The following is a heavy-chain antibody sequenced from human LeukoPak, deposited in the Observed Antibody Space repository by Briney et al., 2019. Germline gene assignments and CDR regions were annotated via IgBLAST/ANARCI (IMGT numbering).Heavy chain of an antibody. J-gene: IGHJ5*02. CDR1: GYTFTNYA. CDR2: INAGNGDT. Sequence: ASVKVSCKTSGYTFTNYAMHWVLQAPGQRLEWMGWINAGNGDTKYSQKFQGRVTITRDTSASTAYMELSSLRSEDTAVYYCARDPGPIYGDYEKISWFDPWGQGTLVTVSS. V-gene: IGHV1-3*01. CDR3: ARDPGPIYGDYEKISWFDP. D-gene: IGHD4-17*01.